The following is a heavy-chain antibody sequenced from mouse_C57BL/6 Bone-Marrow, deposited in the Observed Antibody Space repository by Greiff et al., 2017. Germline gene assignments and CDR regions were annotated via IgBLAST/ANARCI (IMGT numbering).Heavy chain of an antibody. CDR2: IDPSDSYT. V-gene: IGHV1-59*01. D-gene: IGHD1-1*01. CDR3: ARGPLYYGSSYEAMDY. J-gene: IGHJ4*01. Sequence: QVQLQQPGAELVRPGTSVKLSCKASGYTFTSYWMHWVKQRPGQGLEWIGVIDPSDSYTNYNQKFKGKATLTVDTSSSTAYMQLSSLTSEDSAVYYCARGPLYYGSSYEAMDYWGQGTSVTVSS. CDR1: GYTFTSYW.